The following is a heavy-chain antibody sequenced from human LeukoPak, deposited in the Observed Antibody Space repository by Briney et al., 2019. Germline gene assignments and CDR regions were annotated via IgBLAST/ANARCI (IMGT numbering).Heavy chain of an antibody. Sequence: GGSLRLSCAASGFTFSNYWMSWVRQAPGKGLEWVANIKQDGSENYYVDSVKGRFTISRDNAKNSLYLQMNSLRAEDTAVYYCAKDPVTMVRGVKPNYFNYWGQGTLVTVSS. CDR2: IKQDGSEN. CDR3: AKDPVTMVRGVKPNYFNY. V-gene: IGHV3-7*03. CDR1: GFTFSNYW. D-gene: IGHD3-10*01. J-gene: IGHJ4*02.